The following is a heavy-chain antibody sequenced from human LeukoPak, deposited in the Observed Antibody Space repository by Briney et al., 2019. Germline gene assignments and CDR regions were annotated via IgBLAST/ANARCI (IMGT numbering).Heavy chain of an antibody. V-gene: IGHV1-18*01. CDR1: GYTFTNYG. CDR2: ISAYNGDT. J-gene: IGHJ4*02. CDR3: ARVGEYCTGISCLDY. Sequence: ASVKVSCKASGYTFTNYGISWVRQAPGQGLEWMGWISAYNGDTSYAQKLQGRVTMTTDTSTSTAYMELRSLGSDDTAVYYCARVGEYCTGISCLDYRSQGTLVTVSS. D-gene: IGHD2-2*01.